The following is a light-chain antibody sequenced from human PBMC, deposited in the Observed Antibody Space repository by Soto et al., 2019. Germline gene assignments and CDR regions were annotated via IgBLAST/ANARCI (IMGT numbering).Light chain of an antibody. V-gene: IGKV1-27*01. CDR1: NKNY. CDR2: AAS. Sequence: NKNYLDRYQQKSGTDPKLQIYAASTLQSGVASRFSGILSVTDFILTINSLQPDDITPYYCQNYDSVPNTFGKRTRLEI. J-gene: IGKJ5*01. CDR3: QNYDSVPNT.